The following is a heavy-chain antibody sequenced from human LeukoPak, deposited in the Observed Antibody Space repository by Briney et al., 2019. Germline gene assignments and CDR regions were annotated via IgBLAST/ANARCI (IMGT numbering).Heavy chain of an antibody. J-gene: IGHJ6*03. CDR2: IIPIFGTA. V-gene: IGHV1-69*01. Sequence: ASVKVSCKASGGTFTSHAISWVRQAPGQGLECMGGIIPIFGTANYAQKFQGRVTITADESTSTAYMELSSLRSEDTAVYYCARGGMVQGVYYYYYMDVWGKGTTVTVSS. CDR3: ARGGMVQGVYYYYYMDV. D-gene: IGHD3-10*01. CDR1: GGTFTSHA.